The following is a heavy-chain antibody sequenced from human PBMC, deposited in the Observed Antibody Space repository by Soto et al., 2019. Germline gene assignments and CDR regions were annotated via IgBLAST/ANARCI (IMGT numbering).Heavy chain of an antibody. CDR3: ARGYSGWYTTYYYYMDV. Sequence: GASVKVSCKASGYTFTSYGISWVRQAPGQGLEWMGWISAYNGNTNYAQKLQGRVTMTTNTSTSTAYMELRSLRSEDTAVYYCARGYSGWYTTYYYYMDVWGKGTTVTVSS. J-gene: IGHJ6*03. CDR2: ISAYNGNT. D-gene: IGHD6-19*01. V-gene: IGHV1-18*01. CDR1: GYTFTSYG.